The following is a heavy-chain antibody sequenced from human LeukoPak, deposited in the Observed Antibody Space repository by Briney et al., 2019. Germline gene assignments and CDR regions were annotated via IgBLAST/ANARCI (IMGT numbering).Heavy chain of an antibody. CDR3: AKERDYGHADY. V-gene: IGHV3-23*01. CDR2: LSGSGSSK. J-gene: IGHJ4*02. Sequence: GGSLRLSCVASGFIFNKHAMRWVRQAPGKGVEWVSGLSGSGSSKDYADPVKGRFTVSRDNSKNTLFLQMNSLRAEDTAIYYCAKERDYGHADYWGQGTLVTVSS. CDR1: GFIFNKHA. D-gene: IGHD4/OR15-4a*01.